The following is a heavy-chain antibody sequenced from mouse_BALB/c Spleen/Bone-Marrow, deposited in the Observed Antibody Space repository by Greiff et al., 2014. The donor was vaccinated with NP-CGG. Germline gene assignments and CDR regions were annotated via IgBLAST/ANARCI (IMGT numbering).Heavy chain of an antibody. D-gene: IGHD1-2*01. J-gene: IGHJ2*01. Sequence: QVQLKESGPGLGAPSQSLSITCPVSGVLLTSYGVHWVRQPPGKGLEWLGVIWAGGSTNYNSTLMSRLSISKDNSKSQVFLKMNSLQTDDTAMYYCARYYYGFLDYWGQGTTLTVSS. CDR3: ARYYYGFLDY. CDR1: GVLLTSYG. CDR2: IWAGGST. V-gene: IGHV2-9*02.